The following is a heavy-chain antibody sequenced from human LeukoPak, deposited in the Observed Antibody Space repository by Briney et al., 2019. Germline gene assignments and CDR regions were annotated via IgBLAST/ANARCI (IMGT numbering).Heavy chain of an antibody. V-gene: IGHV3-23*01. J-gene: IGHJ4*02. CDR2: ISGSGGST. CDR1: GFTFSSYG. D-gene: IGHD6-19*01. Sequence: GGTLRLSCAASGFTFSSYGMSWVRQAPGKGLEWVSAISGSGGSTYYADSVKGRFTISRDNSKNTLYLQMNSLRAEDTAVYYCAKDGFIYSSGWTHYFDYWGQGTLVTVSS. CDR3: AKDGFIYSSGWTHYFDY.